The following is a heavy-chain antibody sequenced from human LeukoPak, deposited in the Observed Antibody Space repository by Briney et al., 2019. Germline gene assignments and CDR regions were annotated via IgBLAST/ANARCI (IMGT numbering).Heavy chain of an antibody. V-gene: IGHV4-39*01. CDR3: ARHEYRWPTSSDPIYYMDV. CDR1: GDSINTNIYY. D-gene: IGHD5-24*01. Sequence: KPWETLSLTCAVAGDSINTNIYYWGWIRKPPGKGLEWIGTIYYSGSAYYNPSLKSRVTISIDTSKNQFSLRLTSVTAADTAVYYCARHEYRWPTSSDPIYYMDVWGKGTTVTVS. J-gene: IGHJ6*03. CDR2: IYYSGSA.